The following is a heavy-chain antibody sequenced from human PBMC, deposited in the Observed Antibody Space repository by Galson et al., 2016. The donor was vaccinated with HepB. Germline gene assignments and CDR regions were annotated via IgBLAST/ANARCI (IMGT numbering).Heavy chain of an antibody. V-gene: IGHV3-9*03. J-gene: IGHJ4*02. D-gene: IGHD2-2*01. CDR2: ISWHSRSI. CDR3: AKGDCSTSICFSLHY. CDR1: GFTFEDYT. Sequence: SLRLSCAASGFTFEDYTMHWVRQAPGKGLEWVSSISWHSRSIGSADSVKGRFTITRENAKNSVCLEMNSRRSEDMALYYCAKGDCSTSICFSLHYWGQGTLVTGSS.